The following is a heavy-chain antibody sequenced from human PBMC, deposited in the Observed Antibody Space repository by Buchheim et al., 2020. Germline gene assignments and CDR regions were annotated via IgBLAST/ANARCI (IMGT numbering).Heavy chain of an antibody. J-gene: IGHJ4*02. V-gene: IGHV4-4*02. CDR2: IYHSGRT. CDR3: ARVRDGSLSILDY. Sequence: QVQLQESGPGLVKPSGTLSLTCAVSGGSISSINWWSWVRQPPGKGLEWIGEIYHSGRTNYNSSFKSRVSISVDKSKNEFFLKVNSVTAADTAVYYCARVRDGSLSILDYWGQGTL. CDR1: GGSISSINW. D-gene: IGHD1-26*01.